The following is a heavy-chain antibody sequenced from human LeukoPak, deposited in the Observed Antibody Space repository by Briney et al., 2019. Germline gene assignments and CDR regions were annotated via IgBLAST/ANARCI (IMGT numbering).Heavy chain of an antibody. CDR1: GGSISSYY. V-gene: IGHV4-59*01. J-gene: IGHJ5*02. D-gene: IGHD6-19*01. CDR2: IYYSGST. CDR3: ARDPEYSSGWSSSWFDP. Sequence: SETLSLTCTVSGGSISSYYWSWIRQPPGKGLEWIGYIYYSGSTNYNPSLKSRVTISVDTSKNQFSLKLSSVTAAGTAVYYCARDPEYSSGWSSSWFDPWGQGTLVTVSS.